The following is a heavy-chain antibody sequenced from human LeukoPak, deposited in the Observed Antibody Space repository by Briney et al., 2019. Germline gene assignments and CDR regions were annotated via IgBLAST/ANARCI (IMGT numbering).Heavy chain of an antibody. CDR1: GGSISSSSYY. D-gene: IGHD3-3*02. Sequence: SETLSLTCTVSGGSISSSSYYWGWIRQPPGKGLEWIGSIYYSGSTNYNPSLKSRVTISVDTSKNQFSLKLSSVTAADTAVYYCARGPSLWGAVLVFFDYWGQGTLVTVSS. CDR2: IYYSGST. V-gene: IGHV4-39*07. CDR3: ARGPSLWGAVLVFFDY. J-gene: IGHJ4*02.